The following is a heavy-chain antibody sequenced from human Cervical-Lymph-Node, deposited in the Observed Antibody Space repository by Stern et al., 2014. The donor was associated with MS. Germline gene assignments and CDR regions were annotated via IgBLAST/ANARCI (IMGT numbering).Heavy chain of an antibody. CDR3: ARDVGGNLDY. D-gene: IGHD4-23*01. J-gene: IGHJ4*02. CDR1: GFTLSSYW. CDR2: IKQDGIEK. V-gene: IGHV3-7*01. Sequence: EVQLEESGGGLVQPGGSLRLSCAASGFTLSSYWMAWVRQAPGKGPEWVANIKQDGIEKHYVDSVKGRFTISRDSAKNSLYLQMNSLRAEDTAVYYCARDVGGNLDYWGQGTLVTVSS.